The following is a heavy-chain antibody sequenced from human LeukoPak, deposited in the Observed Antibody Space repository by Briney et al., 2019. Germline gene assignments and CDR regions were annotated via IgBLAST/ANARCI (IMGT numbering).Heavy chain of an antibody. CDR1: GFTVSSNS. CDR3: ARGPHWDPHFDY. J-gene: IGHJ4*02. V-gene: IGHV3-53*01. D-gene: IGHD7-27*01. CDR2: IYSDNT. Sequence: PVGSLRLSCTVSGFTVSSNSMSWVRQAPGKGLERVSFIYSDNTHYSDSVKGRFTISRDNSKNTLYLQMNSLRAEDTAVYYCARGPHWDPHFDYWGQGTLVTVSS.